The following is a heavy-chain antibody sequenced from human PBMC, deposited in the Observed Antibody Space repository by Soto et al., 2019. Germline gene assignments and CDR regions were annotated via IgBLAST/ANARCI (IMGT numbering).Heavy chain of an antibody. CDR2: IIPILGIA. V-gene: IGHV1-69*08. D-gene: IGHD2-2*01. Sequence: QVQLVQSGAEVKKPGSSVKVSCKASGGTFSSYTISWVRQAPGQGLEWMGRIIPILGIANYAQKFQGRVTITADKSTSTAYMELSSLRSEDTAVYYCARDLRDIVVVPAALNWFDPWGQGTLVTVSS. CDR1: GGTFSSYT. CDR3: ARDLRDIVVVPAALNWFDP. J-gene: IGHJ5*02.